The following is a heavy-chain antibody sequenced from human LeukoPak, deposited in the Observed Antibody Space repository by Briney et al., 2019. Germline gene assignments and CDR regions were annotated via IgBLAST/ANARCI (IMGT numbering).Heavy chain of an antibody. J-gene: IGHJ4*02. CDR1: EFTFSNYA. Sequence: GGSLRLSCEASEFTFSNYAMSWVRQSPGKGLEWVATISGGGGTTHYADSVKGRFTISRDNSKNTLYLQMNSLRAEDTAVYYCAKDAYDFWSGGDYWGQGTLVTVSS. CDR3: AKDAYDFWSGGDY. V-gene: IGHV3-23*01. CDR2: ISGGGGTT. D-gene: IGHD3-3*01.